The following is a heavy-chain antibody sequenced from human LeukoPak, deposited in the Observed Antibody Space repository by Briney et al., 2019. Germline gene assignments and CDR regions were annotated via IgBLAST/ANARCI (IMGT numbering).Heavy chain of an antibody. CDR1: GGSLSSGSYY. D-gene: IGHD4-17*01. V-gene: IGHV4-61*02. CDR2: IYTSEST. Sequence: PSETLSLTCTVSGGSLSSGSYYWRWIRQPAGRGLEWIGRIYTSESTNYDHSLKSRVTISVDTYKNQFSLELSSVTAADTAVYYCARGRPTVTTDYWGQGTLVTVSS. CDR3: ARGRPTVTTDY. J-gene: IGHJ4*02.